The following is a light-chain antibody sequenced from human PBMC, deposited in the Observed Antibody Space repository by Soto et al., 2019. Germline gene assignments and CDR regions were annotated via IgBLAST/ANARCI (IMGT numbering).Light chain of an antibody. J-gene: IGLJ1*01. Sequence: ALTQPASVSGSPGQSITISCTGTSGDVGSYNLVSWYQQLPGKAPKLMIFEDIKRPSGVSNRFSGSKSGNTASLTISGLQAEDEADYYCCSYAGSFTYVFGTGTKVTVL. V-gene: IGLV2-23*01. CDR3: CSYAGSFTYV. CDR2: EDI. CDR1: SGDVGSYNL.